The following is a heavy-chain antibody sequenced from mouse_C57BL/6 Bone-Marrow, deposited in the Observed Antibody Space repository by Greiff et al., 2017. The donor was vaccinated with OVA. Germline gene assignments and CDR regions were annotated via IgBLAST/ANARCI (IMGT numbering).Heavy chain of an antibody. CDR1: GYTFTSYW. Sequence: QVQLQQSVAELVKPGASVKLSCKASGYTFTSYWMHWVKQRPGRGLEWIGRIDPNSGGTKYNEKFKSKATLTVDKPSSTAYMQLSSLTSEDSAVYYCARWYGSSKYYFDYWGQGTTLTVSS. CDR2: IDPNSGGT. J-gene: IGHJ2*01. V-gene: IGHV1-72*01. CDR3: ARWYGSSKYYFDY. D-gene: IGHD1-1*01.